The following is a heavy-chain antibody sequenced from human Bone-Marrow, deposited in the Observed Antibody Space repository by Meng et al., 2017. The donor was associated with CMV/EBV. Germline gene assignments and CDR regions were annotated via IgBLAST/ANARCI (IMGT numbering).Heavy chain of an antibody. CDR2: IYYSGST. CDR1: GGSISRGDYY. V-gene: IGHV4-30-4*08. CDR3: AAGPGDSSGDNWFDP. J-gene: IGHJ5*02. D-gene: IGHD3-22*01. Sequence: QGQLQESGPGLVKPSQIPSFICTVSGGSISRGDYYWSWIRQPPGKGLEWIGYIYYSGSTYYNPSLKSRVTISVDTSKNQFSLKLSSVTAADTAVYYCAAGPGDSSGDNWFDPWGQGTLVTVSS.